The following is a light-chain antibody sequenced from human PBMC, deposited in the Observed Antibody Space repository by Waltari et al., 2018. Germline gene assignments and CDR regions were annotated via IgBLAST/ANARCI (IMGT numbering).Light chain of an antibody. CDR3: CSYAGSYTYV. V-gene: IGLV2-11*01. Sequence: QSALTQPRSVSGSPGQSVTISCTGTSSDVGGFNYVSWYQQHPGQSPKLMIYDVIKRPSGVPDLSSGSKSANTASLTISGLQAEDEADYYCCSYAGSYTYVFGTGTKVTVL. CDR2: DVI. J-gene: IGLJ1*01. CDR1: SSDVGGFNY.